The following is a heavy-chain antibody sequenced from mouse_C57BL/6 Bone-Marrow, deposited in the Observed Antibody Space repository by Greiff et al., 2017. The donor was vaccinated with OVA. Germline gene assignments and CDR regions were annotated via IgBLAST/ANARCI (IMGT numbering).Heavy chain of an antibody. D-gene: IGHD3-1*01. CDR1: GFTIKDDY. CDR2: IDPENGDT. Sequence: LVESGAELVRPGASVTLSCTASGFTIKDDYMHWVQQRPEQGLEWIGWIDPENGDTEYASQFQGQATITADTSSNTAYLQISSLTSEDTAVYYCIPSSGSSYYFGYWDQGTTLTVTS. J-gene: IGHJ2*01. CDR3: IPSSGSSYYFGY. V-gene: IGHV14-4*01.